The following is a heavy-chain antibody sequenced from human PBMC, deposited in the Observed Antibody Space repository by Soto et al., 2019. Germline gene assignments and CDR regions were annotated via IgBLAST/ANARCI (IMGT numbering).Heavy chain of an antibody. CDR2: IYYSGST. CDR1: GGSISSGDYY. J-gene: IGHJ4*02. V-gene: IGHV4-30-4*02. Sequence: PSETLSLTCTVSGGSISSGDYYWSWIRQPPGKGLEWIGYIYYSGSTYYNPSLKSRVTISVDTSKNQFSLKLSSVTAADTAVHYCARGGLYYDSGPFDYWGQGTLVTVSS. CDR3: ARGGLYYDSGPFDY. D-gene: IGHD3-22*01.